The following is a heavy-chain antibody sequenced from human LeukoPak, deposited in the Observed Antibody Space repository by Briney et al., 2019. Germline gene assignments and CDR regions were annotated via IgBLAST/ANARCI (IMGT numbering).Heavy chain of an antibody. J-gene: IGHJ4*02. CDR1: GYTFTDFY. CDR3: ARDRSALGYRQFDY. CDR2: INPKSGGT. V-gene: IGHV1-2*02. D-gene: IGHD5-18*01. Sequence: ASVKVSCKPSGYTFTDFYIQWVRHAPGQGLEWMGWINPKSGGTTYAQRFQGRVSMTRDTSISTAYMELSGLKSDDTAVYYCARDRSALGYRQFDYWGQGTLVTVSS.